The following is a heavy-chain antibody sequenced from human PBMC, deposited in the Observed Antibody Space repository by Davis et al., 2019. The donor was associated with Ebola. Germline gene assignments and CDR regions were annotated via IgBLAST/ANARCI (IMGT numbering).Heavy chain of an antibody. CDR3: ARDNDPYGGRYKYRPPYAFDL. CDR1: GDSISRYY. V-gene: IGHV4-59*12. J-gene: IGHJ3*01. Sequence: PGGSLRLSCTVSGDSISRYYLNWIRQAPGKTLEWIGYVYYGKAIYNPSLKSRVTIFSDTSKNSFSLNLTSVTASDTAIYFCARDNDPYGGRYKYRPPYAFDLWGQGTKVAVSS. D-gene: IGHD4-23*01. CDR2: VYYGKA.